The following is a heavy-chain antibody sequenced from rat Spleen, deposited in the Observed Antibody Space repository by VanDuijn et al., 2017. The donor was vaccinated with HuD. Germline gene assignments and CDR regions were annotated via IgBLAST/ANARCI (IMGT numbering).Heavy chain of an antibody. CDR3: ARHGWGYGVMDA. CDR2: ISYDGSST. D-gene: IGHD4-3*01. CDR1: GFTFSNYD. V-gene: IGHV5-7*01. J-gene: IGHJ4*01. Sequence: EVQLVESGGGLVLSGGSLKLSCAASGFTFSNYDVAWVRQAPKKGLEWVATISYDGSSTYYRDSVKGRFTISRDNAKSTLYLQMDSLTSEDTATYYCARHGWGYGVMDAWGQGASVTVSS.